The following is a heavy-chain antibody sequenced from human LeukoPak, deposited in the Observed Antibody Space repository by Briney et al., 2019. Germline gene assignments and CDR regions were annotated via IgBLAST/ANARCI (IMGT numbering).Heavy chain of an antibody. CDR2: INTNTGDP. J-gene: IGHJ4*02. CDR1: GYTFTNCA. V-gene: IGHV7-4-1*02. D-gene: IGHD3-16*02. CDR3: ARAYQPLGGLSFPDY. Sequence: ASVKVSCKASGYTFTNCAMNWVRQAPGQGLEWMGWINTNTGDPTYAQDFTGRFVFSVDTPVSTAYLQISSLKAEDTAVYYCARAYQPLGGLSFPDYWGQGTLVTVSS.